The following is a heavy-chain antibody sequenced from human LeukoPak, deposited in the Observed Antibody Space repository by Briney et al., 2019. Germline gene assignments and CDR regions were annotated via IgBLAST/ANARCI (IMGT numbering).Heavy chain of an antibody. CDR1: GFTFSSYS. CDR3: ARGILTYYYGSGSLFKGMDV. CDR2: INHSGST. D-gene: IGHD3-10*01. J-gene: IGHJ6*02. V-gene: IGHV4-34*01. Sequence: GSLRLSCAASGFTFSSYSMNWVRQPPGKGLEWIGEINHSGSTNYNPSLKSRVTISVDTSKNQFSLKLSSVTAADTAVYYCARGILTYYYGSGSLFKGMDVWGQGTTVTVSS.